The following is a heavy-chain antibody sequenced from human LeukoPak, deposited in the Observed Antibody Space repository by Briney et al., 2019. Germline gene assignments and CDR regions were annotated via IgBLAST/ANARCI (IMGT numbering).Heavy chain of an antibody. J-gene: IGHJ4*02. D-gene: IGHD3-10*01. Sequence: TLSLTCTVSGDSISGYYWSWIRQPPGKGLEWIGNIYHDGSTYYTPSLKSRVTISVDTSKNQFSLKLTSVTAADTAVYYCAREGLISIVRGLNFGYWGQGTLVSVSS. CDR2: IYHDGST. CDR1: GDSISGYY. CDR3: AREGLISIVRGLNFGY. V-gene: IGHV4-38-2*02.